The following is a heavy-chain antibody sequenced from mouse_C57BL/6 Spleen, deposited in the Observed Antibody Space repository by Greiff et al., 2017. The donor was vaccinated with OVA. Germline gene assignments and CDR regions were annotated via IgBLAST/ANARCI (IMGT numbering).Heavy chain of an antibody. J-gene: IGHJ4*01. V-gene: IGHV1-54*01. CDR3: AREYYGSSYNYAMDY. Sequence: QVQLQQSGAELVRPGTSVKVSCKASGYAFTNYLIEWVKQRPGQGLEWIGVINPGRGGTNYNEKFKGKATLTADKSSSTAYMQLSSLTSEDSAVYFCAREYYGSSYNYAMDYWGQGTSVTVSS. CDR1: GYAFTNYL. CDR2: INPGRGGT. D-gene: IGHD1-1*01.